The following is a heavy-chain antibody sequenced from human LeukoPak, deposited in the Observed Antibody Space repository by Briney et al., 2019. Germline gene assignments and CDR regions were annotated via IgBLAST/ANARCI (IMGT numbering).Heavy chain of an antibody. D-gene: IGHD3-22*01. V-gene: IGHV1-2*04. CDR1: GYTFPGYY. J-gene: IGHJ3*02. Sequence: GASVKVSCEASGYTFPGYYMHWVRQAPGQGLEWVGRINPNSGGTNYAQRFQGWVTMTRDTSISTANMELSSLRSEDTAVYYCAREGGRITMIVGMRAFDIWGQGTMVTVSS. CDR3: AREGGRITMIVGMRAFDI. CDR2: INPNSGGT.